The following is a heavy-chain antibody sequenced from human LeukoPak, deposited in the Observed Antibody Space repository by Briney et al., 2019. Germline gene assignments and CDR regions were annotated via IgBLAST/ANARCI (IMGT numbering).Heavy chain of an antibody. CDR1: GGSFSGYY. CDR3: ARGMGAITRGYYMDV. CDR2: INHSGST. J-gene: IGHJ6*03. V-gene: IGHV4-34*01. D-gene: IGHD1-26*01. Sequence: SETLSLTCAVYGGSFSGYYWSWLRQPPGKGLELIGEINHSGSTNYNPSLTSRVTISVDTSKNQFSLKLSSVTAADTAVYYCARGMGAITRGYYMDVWGKGTTVTVSS.